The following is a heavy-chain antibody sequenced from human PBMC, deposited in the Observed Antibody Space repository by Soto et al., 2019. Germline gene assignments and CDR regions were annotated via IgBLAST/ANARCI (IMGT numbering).Heavy chain of an antibody. CDR1: RFNYSSYA. CDR3: AKNSNPAVADYFDY. D-gene: IGHD6-19*01. Sequence: PGGSMRLSCAASRFNYSSYAMSWARQATGKGLEWVSAISGSGGSTYYADSVKGRFTISRDNSKNTLYLQMNSLRAEDMVVYYCAKNSNPAVADYFDYWGQGTLVTVSS. J-gene: IGHJ4*02. CDR2: ISGSGGST. V-gene: IGHV3-23*01.